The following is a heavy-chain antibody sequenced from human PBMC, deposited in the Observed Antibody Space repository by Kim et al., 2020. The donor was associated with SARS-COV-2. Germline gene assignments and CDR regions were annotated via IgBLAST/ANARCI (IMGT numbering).Heavy chain of an antibody. Sequence: GGSLRLSCAASGFTFSSYNMNWVRQAPGKGLEWVSSISSSSSYIYYADSMKGRFTISRDNAKNSLYLQMNSLRAEDTAVYYCARDRDILTGYPSEIDYWGQGTLVTVSS. D-gene: IGHD3-9*01. CDR1: GFTFSSYN. V-gene: IGHV3-21*01. CDR3: ARDRDILTGYPSEIDY. J-gene: IGHJ4*02. CDR2: ISSSSSYI.